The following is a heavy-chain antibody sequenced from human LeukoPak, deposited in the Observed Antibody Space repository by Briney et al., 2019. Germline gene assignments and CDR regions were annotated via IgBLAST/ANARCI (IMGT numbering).Heavy chain of an antibody. D-gene: IGHD6-19*01. CDR2: IYYGGST. CDR3: ARSPGYSSGWRELDYFDY. J-gene: IGHJ4*02. V-gene: IGHV4-39*01. CDR1: GGSISSSSYY. Sequence: PSETLSLTSTVSGGSISSSSYYWGWIRQPPGKGLEWIGSIYYGGSTYYNPSLKSRITISVDTSKNQFSLKLNSVTAADTAVYYCARSPGYSSGWRELDYFDYWGQGTQVTVSS.